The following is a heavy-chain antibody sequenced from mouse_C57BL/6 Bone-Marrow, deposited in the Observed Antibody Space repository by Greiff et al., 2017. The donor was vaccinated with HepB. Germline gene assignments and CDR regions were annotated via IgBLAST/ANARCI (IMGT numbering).Heavy chain of an antibody. CDR2: IDTENGDT. J-gene: IGHJ1*03. D-gene: IGHD2-14*01. CDR1: GFNIKDDY. CDR3: TTQGYDDGWYFDV. Sequence: VQLKESGAELVRPGASVKLSCTASGFNIKDDYMHWVKQRPEQGLEWIGWIDTENGDTEYASKFQGKATITADTSSNTAYLQLSSLTSEDTAVYYCTTQGYDDGWYFDVWGTGTTVTVSS. V-gene: IGHV14-4*01.